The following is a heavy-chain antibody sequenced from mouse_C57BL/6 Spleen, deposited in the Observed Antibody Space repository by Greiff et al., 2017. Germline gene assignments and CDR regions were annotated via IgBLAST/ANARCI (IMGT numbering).Heavy chain of an antibody. J-gene: IGHJ2*01. CDR1: GYTFTSYW. CDR2: IHPNSGST. Sequence: QVQLQQPGAELVKPGASVKLSCKASGYTFTSYWMHWVKQRPGQGLEWIGMIHPNSGSTNYNEKFKSKATLTVDKSSSTAYMQLSSLTSEDSAVYYCAKRGGYEGGVYYFDYWGQGTTLTVSS. CDR3: AKRGGYEGGVYYFDY. V-gene: IGHV1-64*01. D-gene: IGHD2-2*01.